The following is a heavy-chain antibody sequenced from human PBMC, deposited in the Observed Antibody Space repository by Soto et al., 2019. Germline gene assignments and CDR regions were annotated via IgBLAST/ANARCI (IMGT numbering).Heavy chain of an antibody. J-gene: IGHJ4*02. V-gene: IGHV3-30-3*01. CDR3: AIPLGGELRRPLDY. D-gene: IGHD1-26*01. CDR1: GFTFSSYA. Sequence: QVQLVESGGGVVQPGRSLRLSCAASGFTFSSYAMHWVRQAPGKGLEWVAVISYDGSNKYYADSVKGRFTISRDNSKNTQDLQMNGLRAEDTAVYYCAIPLGGELRRPLDYWGQGTLVTVSS. CDR2: ISYDGSNK.